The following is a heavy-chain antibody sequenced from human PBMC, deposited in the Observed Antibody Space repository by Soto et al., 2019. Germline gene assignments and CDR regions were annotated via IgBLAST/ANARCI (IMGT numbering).Heavy chain of an antibody. CDR1: GYIFTDYY. CDR3: ARGMVSDWLKPFDN. CDR2: INPNSGAT. D-gene: IGHD3-9*01. V-gene: IGHV1-2*04. Sequence: ASVKVSCKASGYIFTDYYIHWVLQAPGQGLEWMGWINPNSGATKSAQKFQGWITMNRDTSISTVYMELSRLRSDDTAVYYCARGMVSDWLKPFDNWGKGTLVTVSS. J-gene: IGHJ4*02.